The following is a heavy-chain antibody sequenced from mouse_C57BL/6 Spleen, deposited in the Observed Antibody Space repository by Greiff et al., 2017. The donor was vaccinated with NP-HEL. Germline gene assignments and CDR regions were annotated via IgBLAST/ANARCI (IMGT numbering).Heavy chain of an antibody. CDR1: GFNIKDYY. J-gene: IGHJ2*01. CDR3: AKDYYSNYDYFDY. V-gene: IGHV14-2*01. CDR2: IDPEDGET. D-gene: IGHD2-5*01. Sequence: VQLKESGAELVKPGASVKLSCTASGFNIKDYYMHWVKQRTEQGLEWIGRIDPEDGETKYAPKFQGKATITADTSSNTAYLQLSSLTSEDPAVYYCAKDYYSNYDYFDYWGQGTTLTVSS.